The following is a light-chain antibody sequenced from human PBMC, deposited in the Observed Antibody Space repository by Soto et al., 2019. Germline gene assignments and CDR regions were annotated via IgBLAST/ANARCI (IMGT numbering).Light chain of an antibody. Sequence: QSVLTQPPSASGTPGQRVTISCSGSSSNIGGNTVTWYHHLPGTAPKVLIYNNDQRPSGVPDRVSGSKSGTSASLTISGLQSEDEAYYYCAAWDDSRNGPMFGGGTKLTVL. CDR2: NND. CDR1: SSNIGGNT. V-gene: IGLV1-44*01. J-gene: IGLJ3*02. CDR3: AAWDDSRNGPM.